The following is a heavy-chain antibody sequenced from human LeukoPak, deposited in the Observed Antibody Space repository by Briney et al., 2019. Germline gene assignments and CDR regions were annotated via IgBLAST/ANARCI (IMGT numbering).Heavy chain of an antibody. CDR1: GGTFSNYA. D-gene: IGHD5-18*01. CDR3: ARDWGYSYDDTFDI. Sequence: ASVKVSCKTSGGTFSNYAISWVRQAPGQGLEWMGYIIPLFGTANYAQKFQGRVTITADNSTNTAYMELSSLRSEDTAVYFCARDWGYSYDDTFDIWGQGTMVTVSS. J-gene: IGHJ3*02. V-gene: IGHV1-69*06. CDR2: IIPLFGTA.